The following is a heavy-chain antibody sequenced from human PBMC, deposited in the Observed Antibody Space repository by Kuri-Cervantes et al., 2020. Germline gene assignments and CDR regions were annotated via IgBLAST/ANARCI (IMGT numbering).Heavy chain of an antibody. Sequence: ASVKVSCKASGYTFTGYYMHWVRQAPGQGLEWMGWINPNSGGTNYAQKFQGRVTMTRDTSISTAYMELSRLRSDDTAVYYCARDKPDDDYGTTFDYWGQGTLVTVSS. V-gene: IGHV1-2*02. D-gene: IGHD4/OR15-4a*01. CDR1: GYTFTGYY. CDR2: INPNSGGT. CDR3: ARDKPDDDYGTTFDY. J-gene: IGHJ4*02.